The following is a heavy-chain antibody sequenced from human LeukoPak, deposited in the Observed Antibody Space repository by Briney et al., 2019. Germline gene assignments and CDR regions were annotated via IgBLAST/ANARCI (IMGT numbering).Heavy chain of an antibody. D-gene: IGHD5-18*01. V-gene: IGHV3-15*01. CDR2: IISKTSGGTT. CDR3: TTYRYNYGSTGYSYFDF. CDR1: GLTFANAW. J-gene: IGHJ4*02. Sequence: GGSRTLSCAASGLTFANAWMSWVRQAPGEGLEWVARIISKTSGGTTDYAAPVKGRFTISRDDSKTTLYPQMNSLKTEDTAVYYCTTYRYNYGSTGYSYFDFWGQGTLVTVSS.